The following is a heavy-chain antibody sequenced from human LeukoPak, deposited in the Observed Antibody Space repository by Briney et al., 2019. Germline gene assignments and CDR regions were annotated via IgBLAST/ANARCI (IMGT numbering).Heavy chain of an antibody. CDR3: ARAPHGSGCDY. CDR2: TYYVSKWYN. D-gene: IGHD6-19*01. CDR1: GDSVSSNRAT. Sequence: SQTLSLTCAISGDSVSSNRATWIWIRQSPSRGLEWLGRTYYVSKWYNDYALSLQGRISVNPDTSRSQFSLHLNSVTPEDTALYYCARAPHGSGCDYWGQGILVTVSS. V-gene: IGHV6-1*01. J-gene: IGHJ4*02.